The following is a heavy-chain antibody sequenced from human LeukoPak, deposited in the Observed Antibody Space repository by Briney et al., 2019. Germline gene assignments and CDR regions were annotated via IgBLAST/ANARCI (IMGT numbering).Heavy chain of an antibody. CDR3: ARAGGSDYYGMDV. J-gene: IGHJ6*02. CDR1: GYTFTGYY. V-gene: IGHV1-2*04. D-gene: IGHD3-10*01. Sequence: ASVKVSCKASGYTFTGYYIHWVRQAPGQGLEWMGWINPNSGGTNYAQKFQGWVTMTRDTSISTAYMELSRLRSDDTAVYYCARAGGSDYYGMDVWGQGTTVTVSS. CDR2: INPNSGGT.